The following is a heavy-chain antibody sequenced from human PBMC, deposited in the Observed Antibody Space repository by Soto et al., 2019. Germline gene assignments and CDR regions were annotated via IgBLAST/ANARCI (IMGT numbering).Heavy chain of an antibody. Sequence: SETLSLTCIVSGDSINTAGYYWGWIRQLPGKGLEWIGYIYYSGSTFYKPSLRSRVTISLDTSKNHFSLKLRSVTAADTAVYYCARGGDEYNFDYWGLGTLVTV. D-gene: IGHD3-16*01. CDR3: ARGGDEYNFDY. V-gene: IGHV4-31*03. CDR1: GDSINTAGYY. CDR2: IYYSGST. J-gene: IGHJ4*02.